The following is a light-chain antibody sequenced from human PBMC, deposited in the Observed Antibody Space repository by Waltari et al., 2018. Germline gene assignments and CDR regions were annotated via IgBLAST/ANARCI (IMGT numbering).Light chain of an antibody. CDR3: QQYSSFPFT. CDR2: KAS. Sequence: DIQMTQSPSTLSACVGDRVTITCRASQSIRRWLAWYQQKPGKAPNLLIYKASSLETGVPSRFSGSGSGTDFTLTISSLQPDDFATYYCQQYSSFPFTFGPGTKVDIK. V-gene: IGKV1-5*03. J-gene: IGKJ3*01. CDR1: QSIRRW.